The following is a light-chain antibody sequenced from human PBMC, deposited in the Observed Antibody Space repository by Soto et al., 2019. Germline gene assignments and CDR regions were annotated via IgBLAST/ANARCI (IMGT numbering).Light chain of an antibody. Sequence: QSVLTQPPSVSGAPGQRVTISCTGSSSNIGAGYDVHWYQQLPGTAPKLLIYGNSNRPSGVPDRFSGSKTGNTASLTVSGLQADDEADYYCTSYAGDNNYLFGTGTKLTVL. J-gene: IGLJ1*01. CDR3: TSYAGDNNYL. CDR2: GNS. V-gene: IGLV1-40*01. CDR1: SSNIGAGYD.